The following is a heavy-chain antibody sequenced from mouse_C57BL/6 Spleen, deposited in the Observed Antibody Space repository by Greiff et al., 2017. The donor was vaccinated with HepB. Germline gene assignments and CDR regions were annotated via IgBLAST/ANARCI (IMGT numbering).Heavy chain of an antibody. CDR2: IRSKSNNYAT. J-gene: IGHJ4*01. Sequence: DVQLQESGGGLVQPKGSLKLSCAASGFSFNTYAMNWVRQAPGKGLEWVARIRSKSNNYATYYADSVKDRFTISRDDSESMLYLQMNNLKTEDTAMYYCVRLYSSYAMDYWGQGTSVTVSS. CDR1: GFSFNTYA. D-gene: IGHD2-5*01. V-gene: IGHV10-1*01. CDR3: VRLYSSYAMDY.